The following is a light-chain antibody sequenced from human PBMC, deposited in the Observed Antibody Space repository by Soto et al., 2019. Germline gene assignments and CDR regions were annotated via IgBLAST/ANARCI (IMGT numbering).Light chain of an antibody. CDR3: HQYYAWPLT. CDR1: QSIGTS. CDR2: TAS. J-gene: IGKJ4*01. V-gene: IGKV3D-15*01. Sequence: ETVMTQSPATLSVSPGKRVTLSCRASQSIGTSLAWYQQRPGQAPRLLIYTASIRATGTPVRFSGIGSGTDFTLTINSLQSEDFVVYYCHQYYAWPLTFGGGTKVEIK.